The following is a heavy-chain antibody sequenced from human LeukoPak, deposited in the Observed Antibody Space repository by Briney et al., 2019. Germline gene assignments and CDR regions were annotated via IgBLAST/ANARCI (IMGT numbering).Heavy chain of an antibody. J-gene: IGHJ4*02. CDR1: GYTFTTYY. V-gene: IGHV1-46*01. Sequence: ASVKVSRKASGYTFTTYYMYWVRQAPGQGLEWMGRINPRGGSTIYAQKFQGRVTMTRDTSTTTVYMELSSLRSEDTAVYYCARETYGANSGATDYWGQGTLVTVSS. D-gene: IGHD4-23*01. CDR3: ARETYGANSGATDY. CDR2: INPRGGST.